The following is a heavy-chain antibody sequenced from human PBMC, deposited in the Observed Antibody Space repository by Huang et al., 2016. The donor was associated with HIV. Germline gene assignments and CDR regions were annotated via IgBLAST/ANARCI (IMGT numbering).Heavy chain of an antibody. D-gene: IGHD3-3*02. Sequence: QVNLVQSGAEVRKPGSSVKVSCKASGGTFKKDAISWVRQAPGQGLEWMGAHIPLYVSAEYAEKFQDRVTLTAGGSTSTAYLELDRLTSEDTAVYYCAKVAAGQPFHFYYYMDAWGDGTTVIVSS. J-gene: IGHJ6*03. CDR3: AKVAAGQPFHFYYYMDA. CDR1: GGTFKKDA. CDR2: HIPLYVSA. V-gene: IGHV1-69*13.